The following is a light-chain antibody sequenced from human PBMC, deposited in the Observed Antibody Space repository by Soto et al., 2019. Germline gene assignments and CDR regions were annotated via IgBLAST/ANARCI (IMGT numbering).Light chain of an antibody. CDR1: NSNNRSNK. CDR3: ATWDDSLHGYV. V-gene: IGLV1-44*01. Sequence: QSLLTHPPSASGLHEQSVTILCSGSNSNNRSNKVNWNQQLPGTAPKLLIYTSNQRPSGVPDRFSGSKTGTSASLAISRLQSEDEADYYCATWDDSLHGYVFYSGNKVTVL. J-gene: IGLJ1*01. CDR2: TSN.